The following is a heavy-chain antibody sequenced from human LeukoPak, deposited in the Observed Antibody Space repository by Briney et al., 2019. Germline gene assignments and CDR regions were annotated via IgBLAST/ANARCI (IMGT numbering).Heavy chain of an antibody. V-gene: IGHV4-59*08. CDR3: ARLDYYDSEDY. J-gene: IGHJ4*02. Sequence: PSETLSLTCTLSGGSISSYYWSWIRQPPGKGLEWIGYIYYSGSTNYNPSLKSRVTISVDTSKNQFSLKLSPVTAADTAVYYCARLDYYDSEDYWGQRALVTVSS. CDR1: GGSISSYY. CDR2: IYYSGST. D-gene: IGHD3-22*01.